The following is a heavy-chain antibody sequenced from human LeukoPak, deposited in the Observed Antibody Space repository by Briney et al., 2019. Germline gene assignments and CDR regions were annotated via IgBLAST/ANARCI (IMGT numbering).Heavy chain of an antibody. CDR2: ISYDGSNK. Sequence: PGGSLRLSCTASGFTFSSYGMHWVRQAPGKGLEWVAVISYDGSNKYYADSLKGRFTISRDNSKNTLYLQMNSLRAEDTAVYYCAKDTSSTSWFGELLYYFDYWGQGTLVTVSS. V-gene: IGHV3-30*18. CDR1: GFTFSSYG. J-gene: IGHJ4*02. D-gene: IGHD3-10*01. CDR3: AKDTSSTSWFGELLYYFDY.